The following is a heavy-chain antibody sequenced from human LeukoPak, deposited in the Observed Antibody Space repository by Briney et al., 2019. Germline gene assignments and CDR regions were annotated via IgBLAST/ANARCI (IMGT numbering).Heavy chain of an antibody. CDR2: IIPIFGTA. Sequence: ASVKVSCKASGGTFSSYAISWVRQAPGQGLEWMGRIIPIFGTANYAQKFQGRVTITTDESTSTAYMELSSLGSEDAAVYYCAREAPPPGYFDYWGQGTLVTVSS. CDR1: GGTFSSYA. CDR3: AREAPPPGYFDY. J-gene: IGHJ4*02. V-gene: IGHV1-69*05.